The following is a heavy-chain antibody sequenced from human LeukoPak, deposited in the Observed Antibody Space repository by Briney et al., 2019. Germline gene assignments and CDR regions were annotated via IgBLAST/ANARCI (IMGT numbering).Heavy chain of an antibody. V-gene: IGHV3-66*01. CDR2: IYSGGST. CDR1: GFTVSSNY. CDR3: ASPGVGSWSLDY. Sequence: GGSLRLFCTASGFTVSSNYMSWVRQAPGKGLGWVSVIYSGGSTYYADSVKGRFTISRDNSKNTLYLQMNSLRAEDTAVYYCASPGVGSWSLDYWGQGTLVTVSS. J-gene: IGHJ4*02. D-gene: IGHD6-13*01.